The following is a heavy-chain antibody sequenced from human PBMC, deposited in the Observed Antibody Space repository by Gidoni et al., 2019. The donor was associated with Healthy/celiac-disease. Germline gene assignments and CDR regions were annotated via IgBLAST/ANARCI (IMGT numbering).Heavy chain of an antibody. V-gene: IGHV4-39*07. CDR2: IYYSGST. D-gene: IGHD3-22*01. CDR3: ARDLYYYDSSGYYLKPYYFDY. CDR1: GGSIRSSSSY. J-gene: IGHJ4*02. Sequence: HLQLQESGPGLVKPSETLSLTCTVSGGSIRSSSSYWGWIRQPPGKGLEWIGRIYYSGSTYYNPSLKSRVTISVDTSKNQFSLKLSSVTAADTAVYYCARDLYYYDSSGYYLKPYYFDYWGQGTLVTVSS.